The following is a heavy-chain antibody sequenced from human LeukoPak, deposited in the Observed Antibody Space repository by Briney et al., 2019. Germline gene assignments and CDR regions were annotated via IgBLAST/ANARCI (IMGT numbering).Heavy chain of an antibody. Sequence: SETLSLTCAVYGGSFSGYYWSWIRQPPGKGLEWIGEINHSGSTNYNPSLESRVTISVDTSKNQFSLKLSSVTAADTAVYYCARSRDGYRKGYYFDYWGQGTLVTVSS. CDR1: GGSFSGYY. V-gene: IGHV4-34*01. CDR2: INHSGST. CDR3: ARSRDGYRKGYYFDY. J-gene: IGHJ4*02. D-gene: IGHD5-24*01.